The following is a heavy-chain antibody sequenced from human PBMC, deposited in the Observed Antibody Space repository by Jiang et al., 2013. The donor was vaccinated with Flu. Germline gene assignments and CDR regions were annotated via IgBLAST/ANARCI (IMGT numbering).Heavy chain of an antibody. J-gene: IGHJ4*02. V-gene: IGHV6-1*01. D-gene: IGHD6-13*01. Sequence: WIRQSPSRGLEWLGRTYYRSRWYNDYAVSVKSRITINPDTSKNQFSLQLNSVTPEDTAVYYCARWAAGNPYYFDYWGQGTLVTVSS. CDR3: ARWAAGNPYYFDY. CDR2: TYYRSRWYN.